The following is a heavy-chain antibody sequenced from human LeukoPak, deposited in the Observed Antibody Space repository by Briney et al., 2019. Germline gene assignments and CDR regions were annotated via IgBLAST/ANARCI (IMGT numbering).Heavy chain of an antibody. Sequence: PGGSLRLSCAASGFTFSGYAMSWVRQAPGKGLEWVSATSGSGGSTYYADSVKGRFTISRDNSKNTLYLQMNSLRAEDTAVYYCASQGYRRDGYNLGYWGQGTLVTVSS. D-gene: IGHD5-12*01. CDR1: GFTFSGYA. V-gene: IGHV3-23*01. CDR3: ASQGYRRDGYNLGY. J-gene: IGHJ4*02. CDR2: TSGSGGST.